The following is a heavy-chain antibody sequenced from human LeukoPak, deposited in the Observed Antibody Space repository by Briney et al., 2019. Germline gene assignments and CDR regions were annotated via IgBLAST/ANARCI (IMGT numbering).Heavy chain of an antibody. V-gene: IGHV3-7*01. CDR1: GFTFTNYW. CDR2: IYLDGSRA. J-gene: IGHJ6*03. CDR3: GRAGPVTKDHFMDV. D-gene: IGHD2-2*01. Sequence: GGSLRLSYAVSGFTFTNYWMSWARQSPGKGLEWVANIYLDGSRAYYVDSVKGRFTISRDNAKNSLFLQMNSLSAEDTAVYYCGRAGPVTKDHFMDVWGKGTTVTVSS.